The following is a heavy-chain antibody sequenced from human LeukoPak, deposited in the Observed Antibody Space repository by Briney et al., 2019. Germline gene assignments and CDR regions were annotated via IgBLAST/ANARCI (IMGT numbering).Heavy chain of an antibody. V-gene: IGHV3-9*01. Sequence: GRSLRLSCAASGFTFDDYAMHWVRQAPGKGLEWVSGISWNSGSIGYADSVKGRFTISRDNAKNSLYLQMNSLRAEDTALYYCAKAQANYDFWSDYFDYWGQGTLVTVSS. J-gene: IGHJ4*02. CDR3: AKAQANYDFWSDYFDY. CDR2: ISWNSGSI. D-gene: IGHD3-3*01. CDR1: GFTFDDYA.